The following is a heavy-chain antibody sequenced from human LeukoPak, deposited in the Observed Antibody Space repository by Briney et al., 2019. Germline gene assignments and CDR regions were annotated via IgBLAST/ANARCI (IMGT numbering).Heavy chain of an antibody. CDR3: ARGSGWPYFDY. Sequence: GGSLRLSCAASGFTVSSNYMSWVRQAPGQGLEWVSVIYSGGSTYYADSVKGRFTISRDNSKNTLYLQMNSLRAVDTAVYYCARGSGWPYFDYWGQGTLVTVSS. J-gene: IGHJ4*02. V-gene: IGHV3-53*01. CDR2: IYSGGST. D-gene: IGHD6-19*01. CDR1: GFTVSSNY.